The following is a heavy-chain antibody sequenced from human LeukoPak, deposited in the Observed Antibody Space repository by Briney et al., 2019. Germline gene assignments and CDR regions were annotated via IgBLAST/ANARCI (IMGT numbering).Heavy chain of an antibody. J-gene: IGHJ4*02. Sequence: GASVKVSCKASGYTFTSYYMHWVRQAPGQGLEWMGIINPSGGSTSYAQKFQGRVTMTRDTSTSTVYMELSSLRSEDTAVYYCARGIYDILTGIPHYFDYWGQGTLVTVSS. CDR3: ARGIYDILTGIPHYFDY. D-gene: IGHD3-9*01. V-gene: IGHV1-46*01. CDR2: INPSGGST. CDR1: GYTFTSYY.